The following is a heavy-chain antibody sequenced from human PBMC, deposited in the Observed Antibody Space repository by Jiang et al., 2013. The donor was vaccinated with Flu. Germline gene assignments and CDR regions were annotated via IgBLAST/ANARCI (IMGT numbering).Heavy chain of an antibody. CDR1: RGSVSSSGYY. CDR2: IYYSGST. J-gene: IGHJ3*02. Sequence: GPGLVKPSETLSLTCSVSRGSVSSSGYYWGWIRQPPGQGLEWIGSIYYSGSTYYNPSLKSRVTISLDTSKNQFSLKMNSVTAADTAVYYCASHSGNLDAFDIWGPGTRVTVSS. V-gene: IGHV4-39*07. CDR3: ASHSGNLDAFDI. D-gene: IGHD1-26*01.